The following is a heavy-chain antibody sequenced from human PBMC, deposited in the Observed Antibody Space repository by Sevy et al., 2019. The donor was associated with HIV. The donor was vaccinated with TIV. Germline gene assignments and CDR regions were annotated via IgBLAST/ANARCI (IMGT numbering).Heavy chain of an antibody. CDR3: SREGPGRGSSGWYRYDY. V-gene: IGHV3-49*04. Sequence: GGSLRLSCTASGFTFGDYAMSWVRQAPGKGLEWVGFIRSKAYGGTPEYAASVKGRFTFSRDDSKSIDYLQMNSLKTEDTAVYYCSREGPGRGSSGWYRYDYWGQGTLVTVSS. J-gene: IGHJ4*02. D-gene: IGHD6-19*01. CDR1: GFTFGDYA. CDR2: IRSKAYGGTP.